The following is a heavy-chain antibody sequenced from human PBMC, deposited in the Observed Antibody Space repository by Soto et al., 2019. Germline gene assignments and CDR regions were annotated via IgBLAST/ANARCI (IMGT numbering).Heavy chain of an antibody. CDR3: TTDRVGYYDSSGYYQRGYFDY. CDR2: IKSKTDGGTT. Sequence: GESLKISCAASGFTFSNAWMSWVRQAPGKGLEWVGRIKSKTDGGTTDYAAPVKGRFTISRDDTKNTLYLQMNSLKTEDTAVYYCTTDRVGYYDSSGYYQRGYFDYWGQGTLVTVSS. D-gene: IGHD3-22*01. V-gene: IGHV3-15*01. CDR1: GFTFSNAW. J-gene: IGHJ4*02.